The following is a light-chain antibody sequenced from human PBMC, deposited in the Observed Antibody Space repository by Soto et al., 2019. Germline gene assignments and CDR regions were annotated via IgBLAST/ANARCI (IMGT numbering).Light chain of an antibody. CDR3: LRNRRAPLT. Sequence: DIQMTQSTSSLSASVGDRVTITCRASQGISNYLAWYQQKPVKVPKILIYAASTLQSGVPSRFSGSGSGTYFTLTISSQQPEDVATYYCLRNRRAPLTFGHGTKWEIK. CDR1: QGISNY. J-gene: IGKJ1*01. CDR2: AAS. V-gene: IGKV1-27*01.